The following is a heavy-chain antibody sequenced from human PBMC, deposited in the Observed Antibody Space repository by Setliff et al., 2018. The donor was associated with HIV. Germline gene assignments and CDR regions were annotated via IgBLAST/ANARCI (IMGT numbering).Heavy chain of an antibody. CDR3: ASYYGADEPSYYFDF. CDR1: GFSISSDYY. Sequence: PSETLSLTCTVSGFSISSDYYGGWIRQPPGKGLEWIGSIYHSGSTYYNPSLQSRVTMAVDTSKNHFSLKLSSVTAADTAVYYCASYYGADEPSYYFDFWGQGTQGTVSS. V-gene: IGHV4-38-2*02. CDR2: IYHSGST. D-gene: IGHD3-22*01. J-gene: IGHJ4*02.